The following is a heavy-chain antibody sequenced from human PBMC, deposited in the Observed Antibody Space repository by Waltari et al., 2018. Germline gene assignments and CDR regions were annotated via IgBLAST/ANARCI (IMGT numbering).Heavy chain of an antibody. V-gene: IGHV4-61*02. CDR1: GGSISSGSYY. Sequence: QVQLQESGPGLVKPSQTLSLTCTVSGGSISSGSYYWIWIRQPAGKGLEWIGRIYTSGSTNYNPSLKSRVTISVDTSKNQFSLKLSSVTAADTAVYYCAREQQLGFRTGWFDPWGQGTLVTVSS. D-gene: IGHD6-13*01. CDR3: AREQQLGFRTGWFDP. J-gene: IGHJ5*02. CDR2: IYTSGST.